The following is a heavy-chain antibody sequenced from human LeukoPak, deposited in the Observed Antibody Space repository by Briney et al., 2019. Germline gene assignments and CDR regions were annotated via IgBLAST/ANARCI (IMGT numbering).Heavy chain of an antibody. CDR3: GRVGAYYGSGSYSDY. D-gene: IGHD3-10*01. CDR2: IRQDGSDK. V-gene: IGHV3-7*01. Sequence: GGSLRLSCAASGFTFTTHWMSWVRQAPGKGLEWVANIRQDGSDKHYLESVKGRFTISRDNAKNSLYLQMNSLRAEDTAVYYCGRVGAYYGSGSYSDYWGQGTLVTVSS. J-gene: IGHJ4*02. CDR1: GFTFTTHW.